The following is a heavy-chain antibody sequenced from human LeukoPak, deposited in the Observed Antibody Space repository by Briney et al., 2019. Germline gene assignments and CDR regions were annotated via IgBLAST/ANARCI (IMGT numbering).Heavy chain of an antibody. CDR2: IWYDGSNK. V-gene: IGHV3-33*08. CDR3: ARDVNFYGQQLPYYYYGMDV. CDR1: GFTFSSYG. Sequence: GGSLRLSCAASGFTFSSYGMYWVRQAPGKGLEWVAVIWYDGSNKYYADSVKGRFTISRDNSKNTPYLQMNSLRAEDTAVYYCARDVNFYGQQLPYYYYGMDVWGQGTTVTVSS. D-gene: IGHD6-13*01. J-gene: IGHJ6*02.